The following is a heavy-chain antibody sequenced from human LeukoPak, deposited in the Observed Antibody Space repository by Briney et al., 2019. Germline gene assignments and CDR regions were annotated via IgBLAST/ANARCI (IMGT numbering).Heavy chain of an antibody. J-gene: IGHJ4*02. V-gene: IGHV3-21*03. D-gene: IGHD6-13*01. CDR2: ISSSSSYI. Sequence: GGSLRLSCAASGFTLSSYSMNWVRQAPGKGLEWVSSISSSSSYIYYADSVKGRFAISRDNAKNSLYLQMNSLRAEDTAVYYCARFRSSSSAFDYWGQGTLVTVSS. CDR1: GFTLSSYS. CDR3: ARFRSSSSAFDY.